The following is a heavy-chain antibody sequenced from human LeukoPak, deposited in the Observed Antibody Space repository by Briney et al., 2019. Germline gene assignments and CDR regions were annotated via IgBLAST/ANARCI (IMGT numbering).Heavy chain of an antibody. V-gene: IGHV3-74*01. J-gene: IGHJ3*02. CDR3: AVIVATMGTDDAFDI. D-gene: IGHD5-12*01. CDR1: GFTFSSYW. Sequence: TGGSLRLSCAASGFTFSSYWMHWVRQAPGKGLVWVSRINSDGSSTSYADSVKGRFTIPRDNAKNTLYLQMNSLRAEDTAVYYCAVIVATMGTDDAFDIWGQGTMVTVSS. CDR2: INSDGSST.